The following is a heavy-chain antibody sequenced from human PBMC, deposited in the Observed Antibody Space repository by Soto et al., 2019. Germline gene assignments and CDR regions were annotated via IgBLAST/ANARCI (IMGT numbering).Heavy chain of an antibody. CDR1: GGSISSSSYY. V-gene: IGHV4-39*01. CDR3: ARRCSGGSCHNYYYYGMDV. CDR2: IYYSGST. Sequence: SETLSLTCTVSGGSISSSSYYWGWIRQPPGKGLEWIGSIYYSGSTYYNPSLKSRITISVDTSKNQFSLKLSSVTAADTAVYYCARRCSGGSCHNYYYYGMDVWGQGTTVTVSS. J-gene: IGHJ6*02. D-gene: IGHD2-15*01.